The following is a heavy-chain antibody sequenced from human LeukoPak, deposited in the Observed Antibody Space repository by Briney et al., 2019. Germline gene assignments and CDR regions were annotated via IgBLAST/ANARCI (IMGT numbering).Heavy chain of an antibody. CDR3: ARVVPAATHPAKYYFDY. CDR2: IYYSGST. CDR1: GGSISSSNW. Sequence: SETLSLTCVVSGGSISSSNWWGWIRQPPGKGLEWIGYIYYSGSTNYNPSLKSRVTISVDTSKNQFSLKLSSVTAADTAVYYCARVVPAATHPAKYYFDYWGQGTLVVVPS. V-gene: IGHV4-61*05. D-gene: IGHD2-2*01. J-gene: IGHJ4*02.